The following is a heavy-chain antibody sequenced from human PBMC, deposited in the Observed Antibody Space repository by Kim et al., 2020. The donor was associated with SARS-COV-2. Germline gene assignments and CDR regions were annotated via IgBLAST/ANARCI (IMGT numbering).Heavy chain of an antibody. J-gene: IGHJ4*02. CDR3: ARAPIAAAGTGFDY. D-gene: IGHD6-13*01. Sequence: NPSLKSRVTISVDTSKNQFSLKLSSVTAADTAVYYCARAPIAAAGTGFDYWGQGTLVTVSS. V-gene: IGHV4-31*02.